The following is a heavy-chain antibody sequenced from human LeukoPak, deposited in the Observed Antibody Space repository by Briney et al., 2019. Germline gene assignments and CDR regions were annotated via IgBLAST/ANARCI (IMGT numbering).Heavy chain of an antibody. Sequence: ASVTVSCKASRYTFTGYYMHWVRQAPGQGLEWMGWINPNSGGTDYAQKFQGRVTMTRDTSITTAYMELRRLRSDDTAVCYCARGTAEGYTYGRYYFDYWGQGTLVTVSS. CDR2: INPNSGGT. J-gene: IGHJ4*02. V-gene: IGHV1-2*02. CDR1: RYTFTGYY. CDR3: ARGTAEGYTYGRYYFDY. D-gene: IGHD5-18*01.